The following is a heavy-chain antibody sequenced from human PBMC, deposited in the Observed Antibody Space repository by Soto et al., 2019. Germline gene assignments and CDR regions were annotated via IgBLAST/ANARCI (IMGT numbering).Heavy chain of an antibody. CDR3: ARVGVTLAAAGIYYYGMDV. CDR2: ISAYNGNT. D-gene: IGHD6-13*01. V-gene: IGHV1-18*01. J-gene: IGHJ6*02. CDR1: GYTFTSYG. Sequence: QVPLVQSGGEVKKPGASVKVYCKASGYTFTSYGISWVRQAPGHGLEWMGWISAYNGNTNYTQKLQGRVTMTTDTSTSTAYIELRSLRSDDTAVYYYARVGVTLAAAGIYYYGMDVWGQGTTVTVSS.